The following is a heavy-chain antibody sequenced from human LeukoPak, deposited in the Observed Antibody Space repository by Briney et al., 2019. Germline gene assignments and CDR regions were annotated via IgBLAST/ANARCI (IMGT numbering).Heavy chain of an antibody. D-gene: IGHD4-23*01. CDR2: IGYEGVHK. J-gene: IGHJ4*02. CDR1: GFTFNNFG. CDR3: AKDMHGGYSSDY. V-gene: IGHV3-30*02. Sequence: GGSLRLSCAASGFTFNNFGMHWVRQAPGKGLEWVSFIGYEGVHKYYADSVKGRFTISKDKSKTTMYLQMNSLRAEDKAVYYCAKDMHGGYSSDYWGQGTLVTVFS.